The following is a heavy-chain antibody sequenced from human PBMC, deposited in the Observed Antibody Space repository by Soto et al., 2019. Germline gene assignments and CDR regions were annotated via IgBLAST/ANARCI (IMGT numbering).Heavy chain of an antibody. CDR3: TRGLHPLRFDY. J-gene: IGHJ4*02. CDR2: VHYSGIT. D-gene: IGHD4-4*01. Sequence: SDTLSLTFTVTGVSMTSHSWNWIRKCPGKGLEWIGYVHYSGITNYSPSLNSLVNISLDTSEKIFSLKLTSVATAYTAVYNCTRGLHPLRFDYWGQGLMVTVSS. V-gene: IGHV4-59*11. CDR1: GVSMTSHS.